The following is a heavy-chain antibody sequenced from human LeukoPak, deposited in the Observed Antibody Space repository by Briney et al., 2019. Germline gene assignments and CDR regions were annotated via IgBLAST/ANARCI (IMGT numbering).Heavy chain of an antibody. CDR3: ARGDSSGWYTGN. V-gene: IGHV4-61*08. CDR1: GVSISSGGYY. CDR2: IYYSGST. Sequence: PSQTLSLTCAVSGVSISSGGYYWSWIRQPPGKRLEWIGYIYYSGSTNYNPSLRSRVTISLDTSKRQFSLKLSSVTAADTAIYYCARGDSSGWYTGNWGQGTLVTVSS. J-gene: IGHJ4*02. D-gene: IGHD6-19*01.